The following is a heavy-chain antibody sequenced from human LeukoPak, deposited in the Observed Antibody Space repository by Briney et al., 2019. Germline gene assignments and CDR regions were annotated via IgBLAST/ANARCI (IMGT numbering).Heavy chain of an antibody. CDR1: GFTFSNYN. CDR2: ISTSGRAI. J-gene: IGHJ4*02. D-gene: IGHD3-22*01. V-gene: IGHV3-48*02. CDR3: ARVPLYDRSGYYFDY. Sequence: GGSLRLSCAASGFTFSNYNINWVRQAPGKGLEWVSYISTSGRAIFYADSVRGRFTISRDNAKNSLFLQMNSLRDEDTAVYYCARVPLYDRSGYYFDYWGLGTLVTVSS.